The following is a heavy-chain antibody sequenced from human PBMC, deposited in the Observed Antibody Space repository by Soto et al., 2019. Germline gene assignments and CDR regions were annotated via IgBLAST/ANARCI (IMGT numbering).Heavy chain of an antibody. V-gene: IGHV5-51*01. J-gene: IGHJ4*02. CDR3: ARLIVLRNFDWSRRALYYLDS. CDR2: IYPGDSDT. CDR1: GYSFPNYW. D-gene: IGHD3-9*01. Sequence: LGESLKISCTGSGYSFPNYWIGWVRQRPGKGLEWMGGIYPGDSDTKYSPSFQGQVTISADKSISTAYLQWSSLKASDTAFYYCARLIVLRNFDWSRRALYYLDSWGQGTLVTVSS.